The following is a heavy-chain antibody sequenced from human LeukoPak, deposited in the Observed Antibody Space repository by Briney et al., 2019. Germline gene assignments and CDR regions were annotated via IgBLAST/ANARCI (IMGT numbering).Heavy chain of an antibody. D-gene: IGHD3-22*01. J-gene: IGHJ5*02. V-gene: IGHV4-61*01. CDR2: IYYSGST. CDR3: ARGRGDYYDSSGYAGTNWFDP. Sequence: SETLSLTCTVSGGSVSSGSYYWSWIRQPPGKGLEWIGYIYYSGSTNYNPSLKSRVTISVDTSKNQFSLKLSSVTAADTAVYYCARGRGDYYDSSGYAGTNWFDPWGQGTLVAVSS. CDR1: GGSVSSGSYY.